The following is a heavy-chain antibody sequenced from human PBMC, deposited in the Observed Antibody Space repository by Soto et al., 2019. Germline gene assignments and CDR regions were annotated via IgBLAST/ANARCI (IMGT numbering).Heavy chain of an antibody. CDR3: ARGHYYYGMDV. J-gene: IGHJ6*02. V-gene: IGHV4-30-2*01. CDR1: NGSVSSGTYS. Sequence: KTSETLSLTCTVSNGSVSSGTYSWSWVRQPPGKGLEWIGYIYYSGTTYYTPSLKSRLTMSMDRANDHFSLNLTSVTAADTAVYFCARGHYYYGMDVWGQGITVTV. CDR2: IYYSGTT.